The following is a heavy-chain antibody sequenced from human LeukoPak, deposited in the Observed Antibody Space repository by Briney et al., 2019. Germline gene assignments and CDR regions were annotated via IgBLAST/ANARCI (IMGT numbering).Heavy chain of an antibody. D-gene: IGHD4-17*01. V-gene: IGHV4-59*11. J-gene: IGHJ3*02. CDR3: ARDPTTVTKGLDI. CDR1: GDSFTSHY. Sequence: SETLSLTCTVSGDSFTSHYWTWVRQSPGRGLEWIGYVSYIGSTNYNPSLKSRVTISVDTSKNQFSLKLSSVTAADTAVYYCARDPTTVTKGLDIWGQGTMVTVSS. CDR2: VSYIGST.